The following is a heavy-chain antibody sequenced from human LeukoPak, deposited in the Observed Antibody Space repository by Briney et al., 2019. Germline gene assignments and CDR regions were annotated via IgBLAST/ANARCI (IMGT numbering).Heavy chain of an antibody. V-gene: IGHV1-2*02. CDR2: INPNSGGT. CDR3: ARNERYSSGWYPSGYYYMDV. Sequence: ASVKVSCKASGYTFTGYYMHWVRQAPGQGLEWMGWINPNSGGTNYAQKLQGRVTMTRDTSISTAYMELSRLRSDDAAVYYCARNERYSSGWYPSGYYYMDVWGKGTTVTVSS. D-gene: IGHD6-19*01. J-gene: IGHJ6*03. CDR1: GYTFTGYY.